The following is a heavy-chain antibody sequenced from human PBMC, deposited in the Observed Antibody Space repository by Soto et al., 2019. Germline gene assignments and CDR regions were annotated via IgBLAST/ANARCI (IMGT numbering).Heavy chain of an antibody. J-gene: IGHJ6*02. Sequence: ASVKVSCKASGYTFTSYGISWVRQAPGQGLEWMGWISAYNGNTNYAQKLQGRVTMTTDTSTSTAYMELRSLRSDDTAVYYCARDYGDGSGMAYYYYYGMDVWGQGTTVTV. CDR3: ARDYGDGSGMAYYYYYGMDV. CDR2: ISAYNGNT. V-gene: IGHV1-18*04. CDR1: GYTFTSYG. D-gene: IGHD3-10*01.